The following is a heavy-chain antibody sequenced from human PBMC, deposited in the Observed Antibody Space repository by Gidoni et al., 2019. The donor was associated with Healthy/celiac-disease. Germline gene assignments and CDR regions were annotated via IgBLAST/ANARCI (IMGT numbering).Heavy chain of an antibody. CDR1: GGSISSYY. CDR2: IYYSGST. Sequence: QVQLQESGPGLVKPSETLSLTCTVSGGSISSYYWSWIRQPPGKGLEWIGYIYYSGSTNYNPSLKSRVTISVDTSKNQFSLKLSSVTAADTAVYYCARDRRYSSSWYSWFDPWGQGTLVTVSS. D-gene: IGHD6-13*01. J-gene: IGHJ5*02. CDR3: ARDRRYSSSWYSWFDP. V-gene: IGHV4-59*01.